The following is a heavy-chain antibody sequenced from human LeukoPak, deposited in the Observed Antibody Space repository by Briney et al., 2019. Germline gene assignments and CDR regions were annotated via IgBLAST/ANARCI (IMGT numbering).Heavy chain of an antibody. CDR2: IYTSGST. CDR1: GGSISSYY. CDR3: ARDTNDYGDLYYFDY. V-gene: IGHV4-4*07. J-gene: IGHJ4*02. Sequence: SETLSLTCTVSGGSISSYYWSWIRQPTGKGLEWIGRIYTSGSTNYNPSLKSRVTMSVDTSKNQFSLKLSSVTAADTAVYYCARDTNDYGDLYYFDYWGQGTPVTVSS. D-gene: IGHD4-17*01.